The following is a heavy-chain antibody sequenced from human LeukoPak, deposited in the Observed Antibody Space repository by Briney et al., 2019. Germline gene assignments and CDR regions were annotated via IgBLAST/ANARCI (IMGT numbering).Heavy chain of an antibody. V-gene: IGHV4-61*02. Sequence: SETLSLTCTVSGGSISSSTYYWSWIRQPAGKGLEWIGRIYTSGSTNYNPSLKSRVTISVDKSKNQFSLKLSSVTAADTAVYYCARVSGGSLYYFDYWGQGTLVTVSS. D-gene: IGHD2-15*01. CDR3: ARVSGGSLYYFDY. CDR2: IYTSGST. J-gene: IGHJ4*02. CDR1: GGSISSSTYY.